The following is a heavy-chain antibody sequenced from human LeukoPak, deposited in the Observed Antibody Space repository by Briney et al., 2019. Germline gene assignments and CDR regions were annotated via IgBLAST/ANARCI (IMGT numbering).Heavy chain of an antibody. V-gene: IGHV4-34*01. D-gene: IGHD2-2*01. CDR3: ARVGCSSSSCNVSYYYHYYYMDV. J-gene: IGHJ6*03. CDR2: INHSGST. Sequence: PSETLSLTCAVYGGSFSVYYWTWIRQPPGKGLEGIGEINHSGSTHYNPSLKRRVTISIDTSKNPFPLKVSFVTAADTAVYYCARVGCSSSSCNVSYYYHYYYMDVWGKGTTVTVSS. CDR1: GGSFSVYY.